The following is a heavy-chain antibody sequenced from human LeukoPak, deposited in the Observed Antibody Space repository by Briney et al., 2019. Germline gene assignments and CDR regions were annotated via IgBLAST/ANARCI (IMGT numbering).Heavy chain of an antibody. J-gene: IGHJ4*02. D-gene: IGHD1-26*01. CDR3: ARDEWELLEAHFDY. V-gene: IGHV3-30*19. CDR2: VSRDKDKK. Sequence: PGGSLRLSCAASGFSFSSYVMHWVRQAPGKGLEWVAVVSRDKDKKYYADSVKDRFTISRDNSKNMVYLQMNNLRPEDTAVYYCARDEWELLEAHFDYWGQGTLVTVSS. CDR1: GFSFSSYV.